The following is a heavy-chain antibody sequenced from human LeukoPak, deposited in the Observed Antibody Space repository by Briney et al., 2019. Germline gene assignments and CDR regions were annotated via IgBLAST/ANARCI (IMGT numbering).Heavy chain of an antibody. Sequence: PSETLSLTCTVSGGSISNKYWSWIRQPPGKGLEWIAYVYYSGSTNYNPSLKSRVTISADTSKNQFSLKLTSVTAADTAVYYCARYRGTYGYYFDYWGQGTLVTVSS. J-gene: IGHJ4*02. V-gene: IGHV4-59*01. CDR3: ARYRGTYGYYFDY. CDR1: GGSISNKY. CDR2: VYYSGST. D-gene: IGHD5-24*01.